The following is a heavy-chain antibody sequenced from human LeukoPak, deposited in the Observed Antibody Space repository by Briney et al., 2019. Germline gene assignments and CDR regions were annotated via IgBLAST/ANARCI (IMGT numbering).Heavy chain of an antibody. CDR3: ARGYSYGSAGIDY. Sequence: GGSLRLSCAASGFTFSSYAMHWVRQAPGKGLEWVAVISYDGSNEYYADSVKGRFTISRDNSKNTLYLQMNSLRAEDTAVYYCARGYSYGSAGIDYWGQGTLVTVSS. D-gene: IGHD5-18*01. V-gene: IGHV3-30-3*01. CDR2: ISYDGSNE. CDR1: GFTFSSYA. J-gene: IGHJ4*02.